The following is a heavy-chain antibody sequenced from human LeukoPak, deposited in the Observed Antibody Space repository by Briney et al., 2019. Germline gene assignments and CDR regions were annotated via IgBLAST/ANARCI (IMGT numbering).Heavy chain of an antibody. CDR2: IRYDGSNK. D-gene: IGHD1-26*01. CDR1: GFTFSSYG. CDR3: AKDNNGWELLNYYYYMDV. J-gene: IGHJ6*03. Sequence: GGSLRLSCAASGFTFSSYGMHWVRQAPGKGLEWVAFIRYDGSNKYYADSVKGRFTISRDNSKNTLYLQMNSLRAEDTAVYYCAKDNNGWELLNYYYYMDVWGKGTTVTVSS. V-gene: IGHV3-30*02.